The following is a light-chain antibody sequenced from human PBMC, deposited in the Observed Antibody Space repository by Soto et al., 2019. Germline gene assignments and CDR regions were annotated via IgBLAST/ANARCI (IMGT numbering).Light chain of an antibody. V-gene: IGKV1-27*01. Sequence: DIQMTQSPSSLSASVGDRVTITCRASQGISTYLVWYQQKPGTVPKLLIFAASTLLSGVPSRFSGSGSGTDFTLTISSLQPEDVATYYCQNYNGAPWTFGQGTKVEIK. CDR1: QGISTY. J-gene: IGKJ1*01. CDR3: QNYNGAPWT. CDR2: AAS.